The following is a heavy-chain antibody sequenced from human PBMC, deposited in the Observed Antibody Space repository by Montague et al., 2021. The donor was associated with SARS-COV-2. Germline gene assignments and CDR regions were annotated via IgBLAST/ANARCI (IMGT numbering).Heavy chain of an antibody. CDR1: GVSITSTNW. V-gene: IGHV4-4*02. CDR3: AGKGLTVPADY. D-gene: IGHD3-16*01. J-gene: IGHJ4*02. Sequence: SETLSLTCAVSGVSITSTNWWSLVLQPPGRGLEWIGEISYGGIATYNPSLKSRATISMDRSRNLFSLKLSSVAAADTAIYYCAGKGLTVPADYWGQGTLVTVS. CDR2: ISYGGIA.